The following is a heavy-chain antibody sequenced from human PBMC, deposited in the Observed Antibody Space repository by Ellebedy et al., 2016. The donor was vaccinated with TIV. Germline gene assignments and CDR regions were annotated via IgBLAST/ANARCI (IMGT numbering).Heavy chain of an antibody. CDR3: ARSPTYTSSSFWFDP. Sequence: GEFLKISCKATGYSFKNFWIGWVRQTPGKGLEWMGIIFPADSDTRYSPSFQGQVTISVDKSSSTASLQWGSLNTSDTGIYYCARSPTYTSSSFWFDPWGRGTLVTVSS. V-gene: IGHV5-51*01. J-gene: IGHJ5*02. CDR1: GYSFKNFW. CDR2: IFPADSDT. D-gene: IGHD6-6*01.